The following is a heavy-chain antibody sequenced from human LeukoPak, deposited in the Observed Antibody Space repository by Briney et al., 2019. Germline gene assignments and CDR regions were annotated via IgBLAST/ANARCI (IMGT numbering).Heavy chain of an antibody. CDR2: ISGSGGST. Sequence: SGGSLRLSCAASGFTFSNYAMSWVRQAPGQGLEWVSAISGSGGSTYYADSVKGRFTISRDNSKHTLYLQMNSLRAEDTAVYYCAKDGEEDCSSTSCYPPHYMDVWGKGTTVTVSS. CDR1: GFTFSNYA. J-gene: IGHJ6*03. D-gene: IGHD2-2*01. CDR3: AKDGEEDCSSTSCYPPHYMDV. V-gene: IGHV3-23*01.